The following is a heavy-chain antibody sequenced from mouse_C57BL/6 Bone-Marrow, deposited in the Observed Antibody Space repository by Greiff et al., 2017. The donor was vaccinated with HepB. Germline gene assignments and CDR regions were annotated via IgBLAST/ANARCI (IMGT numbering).Heavy chain of an antibody. CDR3: ARVENFGIYYDYPVDY. V-gene: IGHV1-81*01. D-gene: IGHD2-4*01. Sequence: QVQLQQSGAELARPGASVKLSCKASGYTFTSYGISWVKQRTGQGLEWIGEIYPRSGNTYYNEKFKGKATLTANKSSSTAYMELRSLTSEDSAVYFCARVENFGIYYDYPVDYWGQGTTLTVSA. CDR1: GYTFTSYG. CDR2: IYPRSGNT. J-gene: IGHJ2*01.